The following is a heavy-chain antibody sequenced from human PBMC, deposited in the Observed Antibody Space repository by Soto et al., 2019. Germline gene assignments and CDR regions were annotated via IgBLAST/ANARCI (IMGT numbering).Heavy chain of an antibody. Sequence: EVQLLESGGGLVQPGGSLRLSCAASGFTFINYAMNWVRQAPGKGLEWVSAISGTGGRTDYADSVKGRFTISRDNSKNPLYRQMNSLRAEDTAVAYCAKDLVSRGKTYLLPYAFDIWGQGTMVTVSS. CDR3: AKDLVSRGKTYLLPYAFDI. V-gene: IGHV3-23*01. CDR2: ISGTGGRT. J-gene: IGHJ3*02. CDR1: GFTFINYA. D-gene: IGHD3-10*01.